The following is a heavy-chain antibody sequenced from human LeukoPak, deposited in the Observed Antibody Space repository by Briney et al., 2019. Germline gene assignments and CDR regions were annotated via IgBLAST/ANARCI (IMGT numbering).Heavy chain of an antibody. CDR2: GYYSGTT. J-gene: IGHJ4*02. D-gene: IGHD6-19*01. Sequence: SETLSLTCTVSGGSITSYYWTRVRQPPGKGLEWIGYGYYSGTTNYNPSLKSRVTISVDASKNQFSLKVSSVTAADTAVYHCARDAYSSGYYFFDYWGQGTLVTVSS. V-gene: IGHV4-59*01. CDR1: GGSITSYY. CDR3: ARDAYSSGYYFFDY.